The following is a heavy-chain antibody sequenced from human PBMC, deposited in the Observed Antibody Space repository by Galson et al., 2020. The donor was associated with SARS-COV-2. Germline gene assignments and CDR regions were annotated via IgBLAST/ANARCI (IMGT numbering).Heavy chain of an antibody. CDR2: ISNTSRTI. CDR3: ARGQWLSA. Sequence: GESLKISCAASGFTFSNISMNWVRPAPGKGLEWVSYISNTSRTIHYADSVKGRFTITRDNAKNSLYLQMNSLRGEDTALYYCARGQWLSAWGQGTLVTVSS. D-gene: IGHD3-22*01. V-gene: IGHV3-48*01. J-gene: IGHJ5*02. CDR1: GFTFSNIS.